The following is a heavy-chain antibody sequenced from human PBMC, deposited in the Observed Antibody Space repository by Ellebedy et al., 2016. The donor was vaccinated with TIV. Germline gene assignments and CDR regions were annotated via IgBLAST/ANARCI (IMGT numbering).Heavy chain of an antibody. D-gene: IGHD3-22*01. Sequence: GESLKISCAASGFTFNSYWMSWVRQAPGKGLEWVANINQDGSRIYFVDSVKGRFTISRDNAKNPVYLRMNTLRVEDTAVYHCVRDGAYGDYSPGYYGMDVWGQGTTVTVSS. V-gene: IGHV3-7*03. CDR2: INQDGSRI. J-gene: IGHJ6*02. CDR3: VRDGAYGDYSPGYYGMDV. CDR1: GFTFNSYW.